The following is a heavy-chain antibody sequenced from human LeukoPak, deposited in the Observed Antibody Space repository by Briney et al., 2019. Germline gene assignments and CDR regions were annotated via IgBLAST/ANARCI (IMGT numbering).Heavy chain of an antibody. J-gene: IGHJ4*02. V-gene: IGHV3-48*02. CDR1: GFTFSSYS. Sequence: PGGSLRLSCAASGFTFSSYSMNWVRQAPGKGLEWVSYISTSSSTIYYADSVKGRFTISRDNAKNSLYLQMNSLRDEDTAVYYCARDLYYGSGSYSLYYFDYWGQGTLVTVSS. CDR3: ARDLYYGSGSYSLYYFDY. D-gene: IGHD3-10*01. CDR2: ISTSSSTI.